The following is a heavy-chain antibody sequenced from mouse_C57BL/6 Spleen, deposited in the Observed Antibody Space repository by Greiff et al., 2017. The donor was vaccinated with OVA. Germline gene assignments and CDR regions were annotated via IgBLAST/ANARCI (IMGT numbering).Heavy chain of an antibody. CDR2: INPSNGGT. CDR1: GYTFTSYW. J-gene: IGHJ4*01. V-gene: IGHV1-53*01. Sequence: QVQLKQPGTELVKPGASVKLSCKASGYTFTSYWMHWVKQRPGQGLEWIGNINPSNGGTNYNEKFKSKATLTVDKSSSTAYMQLSSLTSEDSAVYYCARIFPDGYYDYAMDDWGQGTSVTVSS. CDR3: ARIFPDGYYDYAMDD. D-gene: IGHD2-3*01.